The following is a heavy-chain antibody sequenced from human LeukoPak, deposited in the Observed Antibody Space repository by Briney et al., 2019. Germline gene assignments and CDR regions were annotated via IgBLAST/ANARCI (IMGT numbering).Heavy chain of an antibody. CDR3: ARIVGAPRAFDY. Sequence: SETLSLTCTVSGGSISSSSYYWGWIRQPPGKGLEWIGSIYYSGSTYYNPSLKSRVTISVDTSKNQFSLKLSSVTAADTAVYYCARIVGAPRAFDYWGQGTLVTVSS. CDR2: IYYSGST. D-gene: IGHD1-26*01. V-gene: IGHV4-39*07. J-gene: IGHJ4*02. CDR1: GGSISSSSYY.